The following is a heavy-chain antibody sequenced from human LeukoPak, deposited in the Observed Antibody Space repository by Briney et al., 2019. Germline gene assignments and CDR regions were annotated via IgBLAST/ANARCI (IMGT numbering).Heavy chain of an antibody. J-gene: IGHJ4*02. CDR1: GGSFSGYY. CDR2: INHSGST. CDR3: ARGGRYYDSSGYYSFDY. Sequence: SETLSLTCAVYGGSFSGYYWSWIRQPPGKGLEWIGEINHSGSTNYNPSLKSRVTISVDTSKNQFSLKLSSVTAADTAVYYCARGGRYYDSSGYYSFDYWGQGTLVTVSS. V-gene: IGHV4-34*01. D-gene: IGHD3-22*01.